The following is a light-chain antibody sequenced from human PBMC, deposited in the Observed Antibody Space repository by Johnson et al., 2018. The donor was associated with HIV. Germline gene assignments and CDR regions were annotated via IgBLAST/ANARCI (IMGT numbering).Light chain of an antibody. CDR1: SSNIGNNY. CDR2: EKN. Sequence: QSVLTQPPSVSAAPGQKVTISCSGSSSNIGNNYVSWYQQLPGTAPKLLIYEKNKRPSGIPDRFSASKSGTSATLDLTGLQPGDEADYYCGTWDSSLSAGVFGTGTKVTVL. CDR3: GTWDSSLSAGV. V-gene: IGLV1-51*02. J-gene: IGLJ1*01.